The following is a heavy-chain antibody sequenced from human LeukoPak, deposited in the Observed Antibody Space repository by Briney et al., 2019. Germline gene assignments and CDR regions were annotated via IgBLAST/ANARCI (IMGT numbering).Heavy chain of an antibody. V-gene: IGHV3-20*04. Sequence: GGSLRLSRAPSWLTVSSNYMSWARHAPGEGLECDSGVNWNGGSTGYADSVQGRFTISRNNAKNSLYLQMKSLRGEDTAVYYCAKGCSYGYNGFDPWGQGTLVTVSS. CDR1: WLTVSSNY. CDR2: VNWNGGST. CDR3: AKGCSYGYNGFDP. D-gene: IGHD5-18*01. J-gene: IGHJ5*02.